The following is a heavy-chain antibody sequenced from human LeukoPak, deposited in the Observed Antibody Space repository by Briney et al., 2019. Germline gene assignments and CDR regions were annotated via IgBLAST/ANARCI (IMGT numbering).Heavy chain of an antibody. Sequence: SETLSLTCTVSGYSISSGYYWGWIRQPPGKGLEWIGSIYHSGSTYYNPSLKSRVTISVDTSKNQFSLKLSSVTAADTAVYYCARTLPGKPGYFDYWGQGTLVTVSS. CDR1: GYSISSGYY. CDR3: ARTLPGKPGYFDY. V-gene: IGHV4-38-2*02. J-gene: IGHJ4*02. CDR2: IYHSGST.